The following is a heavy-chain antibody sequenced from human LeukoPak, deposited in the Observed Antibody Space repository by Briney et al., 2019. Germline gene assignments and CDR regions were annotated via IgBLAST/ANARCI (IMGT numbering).Heavy chain of an antibody. D-gene: IGHD1-26*01. CDR2: ISSSGSTI. CDR3: ARVYSGSDYFDY. J-gene: IGHJ4*02. CDR1: GFTFSSYE. V-gene: IGHV3-48*03. Sequence: GGSLRLSCAASGFTFSSYEMNWVRQAPGKGLEWVSYISSSGSTIYYADAVKGGFTISRDNAKNSLYLQMNSLRAEDTAVYYCARVYSGSDYFDYWGQGTLVTVSS.